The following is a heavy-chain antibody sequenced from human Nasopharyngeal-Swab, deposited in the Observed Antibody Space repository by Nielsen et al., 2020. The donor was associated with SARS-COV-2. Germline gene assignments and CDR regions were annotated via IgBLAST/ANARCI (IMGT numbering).Heavy chain of an antibody. J-gene: IGHJ4*02. CDR3: ARERGGDGYRYLDY. V-gene: IGHV4-4*02. Sequence: SETLSLTCAVSGGSISGDNWWSWVRQPPGKGLEWIAEISHTGRTTYNWSLRSRLTLSVDKSLNQFSLRLTSVTAADTAFYYCARERGGDGYRYLDYWGQGALVIVSS. CDR2: ISHTGRT. D-gene: IGHD2-21*02. CDR1: GGSISGDNW.